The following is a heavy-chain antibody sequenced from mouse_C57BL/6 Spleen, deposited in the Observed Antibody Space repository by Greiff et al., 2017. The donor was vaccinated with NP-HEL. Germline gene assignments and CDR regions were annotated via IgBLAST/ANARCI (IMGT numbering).Heavy chain of an antibody. CDR1: GYSFTDYN. CDR3: ARGGDSSGYVAWFAY. V-gene: IGHV1-39*01. D-gene: IGHD3-2*02. J-gene: IGHJ3*01. CDR2: INPNYGTT. Sequence: EVKLMESGPELVKPGASVKISCKASGYSFTDYNMNWVKQSNGKSLEWIGVINPNYGTTSYNQKFKGKATLTVDQTSSTAYMQLNSLTSEGSAVYYCARGGDSSGYVAWFAYWGQGTLVTVSA.